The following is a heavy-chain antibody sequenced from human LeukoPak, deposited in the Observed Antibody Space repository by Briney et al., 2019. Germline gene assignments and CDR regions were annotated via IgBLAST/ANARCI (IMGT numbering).Heavy chain of an antibody. CDR1: GGSFSGYY. CDR2: INHSGST. CDR3: ARRASEVLWWHP. J-gene: IGHJ5*02. V-gene: IGHV4-34*01. D-gene: IGHD2-21*01. Sequence: SETLSLTCAVSGGSFSGYYWSWIRQPPGKGLEWIGEINHSGSTNYNPSLKSRVTVSVDTSKNQFSLKLSSVTAADTAVYYCARRASEVLWWHPWDQGTLVTVSS.